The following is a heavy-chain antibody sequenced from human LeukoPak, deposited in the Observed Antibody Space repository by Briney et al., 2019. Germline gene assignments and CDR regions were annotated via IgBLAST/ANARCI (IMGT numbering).Heavy chain of an antibody. V-gene: IGHV3-11*01. D-gene: IGHD3-3*01. CDR3: ARSSDYDFWSGYYSFDY. Sequence: PGGSLRLSCAASGFTFSDYYMSWIRQAPGKGLEWVSYISSSGSTIYHADSVKGRFTISRDNAKNSLHLQMNSLRAEDTAVYYCARSSDYDFWSGYYSFDYGGQGTLGTVSA. J-gene: IGHJ4*02. CDR1: GFTFSDYY. CDR2: ISSSGSTI.